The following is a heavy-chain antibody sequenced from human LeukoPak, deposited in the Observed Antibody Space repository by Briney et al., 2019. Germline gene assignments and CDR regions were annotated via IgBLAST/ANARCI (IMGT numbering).Heavy chain of an antibody. D-gene: IGHD3-22*01. J-gene: IGHJ4*02. CDR2: MNPNSGNT. V-gene: IGHV1-8*01. Sequence: GASVKVSCKASGYTFTSYDINWVRQATGQGLEWMGWMNPNSGNTGYAQKFQGRVTMTRNTSISTAYMELCSLRSEDTAVYYCASGYYYDSSGYLPDHYWGQGTLVTVSS. CDR1: GYTFTSYD. CDR3: ASGYYYDSSGYLPDHY.